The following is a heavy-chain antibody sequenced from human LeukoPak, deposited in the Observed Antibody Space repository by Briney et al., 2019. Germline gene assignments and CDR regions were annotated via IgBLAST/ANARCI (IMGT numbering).Heavy chain of an antibody. Sequence: SGGSLRLSCAASGFTFSNAWMSWVRQAPGKGLEWVGRIKSRTDGGTTDYAAPVKGRFTISRDDSKNTLYLQMNSLKTEDTAVYYCTTGPLNYDFWSGYSRGYYYYYMDVWGKGTTVTVSS. D-gene: IGHD3-3*01. CDR2: IKSRTDGGTT. V-gene: IGHV3-15*01. CDR1: GFTFSNAW. CDR3: TTGPLNYDFWSGYSRGYYYYYMDV. J-gene: IGHJ6*03.